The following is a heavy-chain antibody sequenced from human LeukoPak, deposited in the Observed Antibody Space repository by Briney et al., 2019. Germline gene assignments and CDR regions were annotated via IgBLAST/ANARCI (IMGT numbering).Heavy chain of an antibody. D-gene: IGHD3-10*01. J-gene: IGHJ6*03. Sequence: SETLSLTCTVSGGSISSGSYYWSWIRQPAGKGLEWIGRIYTSGSTNYNPSLKSRVTISVDTSKNQFSLKLSSVTAADTAIYYCARLGFYYGSGSFMDVWGKGTTVTVSS. V-gene: IGHV4-61*02. CDR2: IYTSGST. CDR3: ARLGFYYGSGSFMDV. CDR1: GGSISSGSYY.